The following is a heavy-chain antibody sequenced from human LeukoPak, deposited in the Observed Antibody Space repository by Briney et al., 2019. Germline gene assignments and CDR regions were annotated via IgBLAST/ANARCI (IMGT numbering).Heavy chain of an antibody. Sequence: GGSLRLSCAASGFTVSSNYMSWVRQAPGKGLEWVSVIYSGGSTYYADSVKGRFTNSRDNSKNTLYLQMNSLRAEDTAVYYCARHSLAAAGTVDYWGQGTLVTVSS. CDR1: GFTVSSNY. CDR3: ARHSLAAAGTVDY. CDR2: IYSGGST. D-gene: IGHD6-13*01. J-gene: IGHJ4*02. V-gene: IGHV3-53*01.